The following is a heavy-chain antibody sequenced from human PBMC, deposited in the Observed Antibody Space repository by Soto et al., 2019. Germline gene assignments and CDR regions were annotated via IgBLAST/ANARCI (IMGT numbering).Heavy chain of an antibody. CDR1: GFTFSSYG. CDR2: ISYDGSNK. V-gene: IGHV3-30*18. J-gene: IGHJ6*02. Sequence: GGSLRLSCAASGFTFSSYGMHWVRQAPGKGLEWVAVISYDGSNKYYADSVKGRFTISRDNSKNTLYLQMNSLRAEDTAVYYCAKYGGSNGMDVWGQGTTVTVSS. D-gene: IGHD3-10*01. CDR3: AKYGGSNGMDV.